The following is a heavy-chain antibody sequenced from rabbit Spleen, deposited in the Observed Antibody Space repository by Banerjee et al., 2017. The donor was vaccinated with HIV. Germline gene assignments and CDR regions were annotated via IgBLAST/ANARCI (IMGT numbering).Heavy chain of an antibody. D-gene: IGHD3-1*01. Sequence: QEQLVESGGGLVQPEGSLTLTCKASGFSFSSSYYMCWVRQAPGKGLECIACIYAGSSGSAYYANWAKGRFTISKASSTTVTLQMTSLTAADTATYFCARDLASVVGWNFNLWGPGTLVTVS. J-gene: IGHJ4*01. V-gene: IGHV1S45*01. CDR2: IYAGSSGSA. CDR1: GFSFSSSYY. CDR3: ARDLASVVGWNFNL.